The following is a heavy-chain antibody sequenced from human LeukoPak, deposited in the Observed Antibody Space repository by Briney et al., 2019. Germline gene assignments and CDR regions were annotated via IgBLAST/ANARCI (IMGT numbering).Heavy chain of an antibody. CDR3: ARSDQQEYTSGYYFDY. V-gene: IGHV4-34*01. J-gene: IGHJ4*02. D-gene: IGHD3-22*01. CDR1: GGPFSGYY. Sequence: PSETLSLTCAAYGGPFSGYYWSWIRQPPGKGLEWIGEINHSGSTNYNPSLKSRVTISVDTSKNQFSLKLSSVTAADTAVYYCARSDQQEYTSGYYFDYWGQGTLVTVSS. CDR2: INHSGST.